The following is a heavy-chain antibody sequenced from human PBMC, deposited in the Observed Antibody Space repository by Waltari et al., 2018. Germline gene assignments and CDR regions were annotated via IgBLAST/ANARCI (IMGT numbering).Heavy chain of an antibody. V-gene: IGHV4-34*01. CDR2: INHSGST. D-gene: IGHD6-13*01. CDR3: ARAFSSSWYLSY. J-gene: IGHJ4*02. Sequence: QVQLQQWGAGLLKPSETLSLTCAVYGGSFSGYYWSWIRQPPGKGLEWSGEINHSGSTNYNPSLKSRVTISVDTSKNQFSLKLSSVTAADTAVYYCARAFSSSWYLSYWGQGTLVTISS. CDR1: GGSFSGYY.